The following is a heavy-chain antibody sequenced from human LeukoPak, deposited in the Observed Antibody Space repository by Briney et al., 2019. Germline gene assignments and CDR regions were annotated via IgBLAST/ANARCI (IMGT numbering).Heavy chain of an antibody. CDR2: IYYSGDT. CDR1: GASIDSYY. CDR3: VRGPYGASISKWFDP. D-gene: IGHD4/OR15-4a*01. J-gene: IGHJ5*02. Sequence: SETLSLTCTISGASIDSYYWSWIRQSPGGGLEWIGYIYYSGDTAYNPSLRSRVTMSVDTSKNQFSLQLRSMTTADTAVYYCVRGPYGASISKWFDPWGQGTQVIVSP. V-gene: IGHV4-59*01.